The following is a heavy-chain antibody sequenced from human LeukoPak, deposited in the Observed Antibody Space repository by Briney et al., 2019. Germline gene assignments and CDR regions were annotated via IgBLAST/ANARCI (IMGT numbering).Heavy chain of an antibody. Sequence: GGSLRLSCAASGFSFRSYAMTWVRQTPGKGLEWVSSISSSSSYIYYADSVKGRFTISRDNAKNSLYLQMNGLRAEDTAVYYCARAPVGMGYFDYWGQGTLVTVSS. CDR2: ISSSSSYI. V-gene: IGHV3-21*01. CDR1: GFSFRSYA. J-gene: IGHJ4*02. D-gene: IGHD1-26*01. CDR3: ARAPVGMGYFDY.